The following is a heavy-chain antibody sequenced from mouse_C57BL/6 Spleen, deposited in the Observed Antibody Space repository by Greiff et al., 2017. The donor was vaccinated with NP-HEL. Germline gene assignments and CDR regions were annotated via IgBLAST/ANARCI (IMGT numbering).Heavy chain of an antibody. V-gene: IGHV1-82*01. CDR3: ARNLITTVEFAY. CDR1: GYAFSSSW. Sequence: VQLQESGPELVKPGASVKISCKASGYAFSSSWMNWVKQRPGKGLEWIGRIYPGDGDTNYNGKFKGKATLTADTSSSTAYMQLSSLTSEDSAVYFCARNLITTVEFAYWGQGTLVTVSA. D-gene: IGHD1-1*01. J-gene: IGHJ3*01. CDR2: IYPGDGDT.